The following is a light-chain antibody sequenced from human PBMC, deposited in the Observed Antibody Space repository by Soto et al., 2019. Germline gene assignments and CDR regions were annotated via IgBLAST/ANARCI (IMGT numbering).Light chain of an antibody. CDR1: QTINNN. Sequence: VMTQAPATLSVSPGERATLSCRASQTINNNVAWYQLKDGQVPRLLIYGASTRAADVPARFSGGGSGTEFTLTISSLQSEDFAEYHCQQYNNWPQTFGQGTKV. CDR3: QQYNNWPQT. CDR2: GAS. J-gene: IGKJ1*01. V-gene: IGKV3-15*01.